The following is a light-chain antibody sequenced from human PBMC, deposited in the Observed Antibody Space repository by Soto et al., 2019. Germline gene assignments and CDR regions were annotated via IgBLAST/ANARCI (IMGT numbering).Light chain of an antibody. CDR3: SSYTRTDTPDV. V-gene: IGLV2-14*01. CDR2: VVS. CDR1: SSDVGGYNY. Sequence: QSALTQPASVSGSPGQSITISCTGTSSDVGGYNYVSWYQQHPDKAPKLMIYVVSNRPSGVSNRFSGSKSGNTASLTISGLQAEDEADYYCSSYTRTDTPDVFGTGTQVPVL. J-gene: IGLJ1*01.